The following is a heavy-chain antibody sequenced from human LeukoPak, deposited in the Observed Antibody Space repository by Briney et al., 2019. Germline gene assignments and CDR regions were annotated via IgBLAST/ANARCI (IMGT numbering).Heavy chain of an antibody. Sequence: ASVKVSCKASGYTITNYHINWVRQAPGQGLEWMGWISAHNGNTNYAQKLQGRVTMTTAYMEMRSLRSDDTAVYYCARLAYGANYINYWGQGTLVTVSS. CDR2: ISAHNGNT. CDR3: ARLAYGANYINY. J-gene: IGHJ4*02. D-gene: IGHD4-17*01. V-gene: IGHV1-18*01. CDR1: GYTITNYH.